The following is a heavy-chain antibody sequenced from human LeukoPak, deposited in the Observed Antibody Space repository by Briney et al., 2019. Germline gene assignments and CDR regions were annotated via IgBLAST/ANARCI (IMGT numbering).Heavy chain of an antibody. CDR2: ISYDGSNK. V-gene: IGHV3-30-3*01. D-gene: IGHD5-12*01. CDR3: ARDQWLRLVRGVYYFDY. Sequence: PGGSLRLSCAASGFTFSSYAMHWVRQAPGKGLEWVAVISYDGSNKYYADSVKGRFTISRDNSKNTLYLQMNSLRAEDTAVYYCARDQWLRLVRGVYYFDYWGQGTLVTVSS. J-gene: IGHJ4*02. CDR1: GFTFSSYA.